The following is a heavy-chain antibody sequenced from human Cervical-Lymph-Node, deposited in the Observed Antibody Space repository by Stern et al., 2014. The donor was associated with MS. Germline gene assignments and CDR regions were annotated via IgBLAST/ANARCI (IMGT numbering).Heavy chain of an antibody. V-gene: IGHV2-70*01. CDR2: IDWLDDK. CDR3: ARTALGSGSQTIPAFDY. CDR1: GFSLSATRMC. Sequence: QVTLRESGPALVQPTQTLTLTCAFSGFSLSATRMCVSWIRQPPGQALESLALIDWLDDKYYSSSLKPRLTISKDTSKNQVVLTTTNMDPVDTATYYCARTALGSGSQTIPAFDYWGQGILVTVST. J-gene: IGHJ4*02. D-gene: IGHD3-10*01.